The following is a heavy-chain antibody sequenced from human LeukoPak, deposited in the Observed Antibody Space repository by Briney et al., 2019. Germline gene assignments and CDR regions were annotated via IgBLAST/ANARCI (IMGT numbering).Heavy chain of an antibody. J-gene: IGHJ4*02. Sequence: SQTLSLTCTVSGGSISSGNYYWSWIRQPAGKGLEWIGRIYTSGSTNYNPSLKSRVTISVDTSKNQFSLKLSSVTAADTAVYYCARGRYYYDSIGSFDYWGQGTLVTVSS. CDR2: IYTSGST. CDR1: GGSISSGNYY. V-gene: IGHV4-61*02. D-gene: IGHD3-22*01. CDR3: ARGRYYYDSIGSFDY.